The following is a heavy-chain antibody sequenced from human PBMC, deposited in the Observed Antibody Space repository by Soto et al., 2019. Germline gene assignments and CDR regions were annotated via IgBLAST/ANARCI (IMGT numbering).Heavy chain of an antibody. Sequence: PGEPLKNSCQGSGYIFASYCISWVSKMPATGLEWMGRIDPSDSYANYSPSFQGHVTFSADKSISTAYLQWSSLRASDTAMYYCARHKAFYYDSSGAWGQGTMVTVSS. CDR1: GYIFASYC. D-gene: IGHD3-22*01. V-gene: IGHV5-10-1*01. J-gene: IGHJ5*02. CDR3: ARHKAFYYDSSGA. CDR2: IDPSDSYA.